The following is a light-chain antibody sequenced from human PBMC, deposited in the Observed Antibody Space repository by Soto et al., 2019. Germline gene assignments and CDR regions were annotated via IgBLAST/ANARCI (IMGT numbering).Light chain of an antibody. V-gene: IGKV3-20*01. Sequence: EIVLTQSPGTLSLSPGERATLSCRASQSVSSSYLAWYQQKPGQAPRLLIYGASSRATGIPDRFSGSGSGTDFTLIISRLEPEDFAVYYCQQYGISPPITFGQGTLLEIK. J-gene: IGKJ5*01. CDR1: QSVSSSY. CDR3: QQYGISPPIT. CDR2: GAS.